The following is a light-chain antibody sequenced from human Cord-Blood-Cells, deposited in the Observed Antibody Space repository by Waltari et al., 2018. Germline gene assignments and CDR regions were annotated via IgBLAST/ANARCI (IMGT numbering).Light chain of an antibody. Sequence: EIVMTQSPATLSVSPGERAPLSCRASQSVSSNLAWYQQKPGQAPRLLIYGASTRATGIPARFSGSGSGTEFTITISSLQSEDFAVYYCQQYNNWPRTFGQGTKVEIK. V-gene: IGKV3-15*01. J-gene: IGKJ1*01. CDR1: QSVSSN. CDR3: QQYNNWPRT. CDR2: GAS.